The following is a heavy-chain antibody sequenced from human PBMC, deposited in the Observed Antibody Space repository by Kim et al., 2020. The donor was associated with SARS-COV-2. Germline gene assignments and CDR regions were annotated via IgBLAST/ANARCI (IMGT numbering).Heavy chain of an antibody. CDR2: IRSKRYGETT. V-gene: IGHV3-49*03. CDR1: GLNFGDYA. J-gene: IGHJ4*02. D-gene: IGHD3-22*01. Sequence: GGSLRLSCTTSGLNFGDYAMSWFRQAPGKGLEWVAFIRSKRYGETTEYAASVKGRFTISRDDSKRIAYLQINGLTTEDTAVYYCTSGPYYYDSAAYYHDYWGQGTTVTVSS. CDR3: TSGPYYYDSAAYYHDY.